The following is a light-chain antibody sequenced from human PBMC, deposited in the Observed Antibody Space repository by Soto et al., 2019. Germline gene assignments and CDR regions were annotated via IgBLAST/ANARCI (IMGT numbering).Light chain of an antibody. CDR1: SSNIGAGYD. Sequence: QSVLTQPPSVSGAPGQRVTISCTGSSSNIGAGYDVHWYQQLPGTAPKLLIYGNINRPSGVPDRVSGSKSGTSASLAITGLQAEDEADYYCQSYDSSLSGSGVFGTGTKLTVL. V-gene: IGLV1-40*01. CDR3: QSYDSSLSGSGV. CDR2: GNI. J-gene: IGLJ1*01.